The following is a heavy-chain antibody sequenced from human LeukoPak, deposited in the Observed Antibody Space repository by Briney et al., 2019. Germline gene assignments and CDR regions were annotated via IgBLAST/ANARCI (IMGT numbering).Heavy chain of an antibody. CDR2: IYYSEST. Sequence: SETLSLTCTVSGGSFSNTTYWGWIRQPPGKGLEWIGSIYYSESTYYNLSLKSRVTISVDTSTNQFSLKLNSVTAADTAVYYCARVRPTDNYDYVWGSSMYYFDYWGRGILDTVSS. CDR3: ARVRPTDNYDYVWGSSMYYFDY. V-gene: IGHV4-39*07. CDR1: GGSFSNTTY. J-gene: IGHJ4*02. D-gene: IGHD3-16*01.